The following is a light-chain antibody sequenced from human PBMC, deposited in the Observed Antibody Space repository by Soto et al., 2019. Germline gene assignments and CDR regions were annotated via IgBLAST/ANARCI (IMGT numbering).Light chain of an antibody. Sequence: QSALTQPASVSGSPGQTITISCAGTKFDIGRYNYVSWYRQHPGEAPKLIILEVNNRPSGISNRFSGSKSGNTASLTISGLQVEDEAHYFCSSYTSASALAIFGGGTKLTVL. V-gene: IGLV2-14*01. J-gene: IGLJ2*01. CDR3: SSYTSASALAI. CDR1: KFDIGRYNY. CDR2: EVN.